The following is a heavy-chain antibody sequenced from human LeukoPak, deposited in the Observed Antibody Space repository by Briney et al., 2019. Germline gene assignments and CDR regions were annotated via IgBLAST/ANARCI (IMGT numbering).Heavy chain of an antibody. CDR3: ARKGIGSSRYQNMDV. Sequence: GGSLRLSCAASGLSFSSYAMSWVRQAPGKGPEWVSAISIDGGRTYYADSVKGRFTVSRDTSKNTLYLQMNSLRAEDTAVYYCARKGIGSSRYQNMDVWGKGTTVTVSS. J-gene: IGHJ6*03. CDR1: GLSFSSYA. V-gene: IGHV3-23*01. D-gene: IGHD6-25*01. CDR2: ISIDGGRT.